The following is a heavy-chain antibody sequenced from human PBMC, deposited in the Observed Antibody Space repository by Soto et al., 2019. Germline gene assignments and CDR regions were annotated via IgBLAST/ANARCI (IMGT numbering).Heavy chain of an antibody. Sequence: ASVKVSCKASGYTFTSYAMHWVRQAPGQRLEWMGWINAGNGNTKYSQKFQGRGTITRDTSASTAYMELSSLRSADTAVYYCASDSYYDCWSGSLTLNNYFDYWGQGTLVTVSS. J-gene: IGHJ4*02. CDR2: INAGNGNT. V-gene: IGHV1-3*01. CDR3: ASDSYYDCWSGSLTLNNYFDY. D-gene: IGHD3-3*01. CDR1: GYTFTSYA.